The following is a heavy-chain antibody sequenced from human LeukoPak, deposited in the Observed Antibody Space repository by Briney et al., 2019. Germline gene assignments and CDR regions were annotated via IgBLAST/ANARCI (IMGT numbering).Heavy chain of an antibody. CDR1: GFTYTSYA. V-gene: IGHV3-23*01. Sequence: GGSLRLSCAASGFTYTSYAMSWVRQAPGKGLEWVSGISGSDGSTYYADSVKGRFTSSRDNSKNTLYLQMTSLGAEDTAVYYCAKDSTVGGHDYFDFWGQGTLVTVSS. CDR2: ISGSDGST. CDR3: AKDSTVGGHDYFDF. J-gene: IGHJ4*02. D-gene: IGHD1-26*01.